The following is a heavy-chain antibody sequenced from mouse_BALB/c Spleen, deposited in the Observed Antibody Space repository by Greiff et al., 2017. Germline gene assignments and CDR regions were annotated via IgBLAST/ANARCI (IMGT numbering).Heavy chain of an antibody. V-gene: IGHV1-18*01. CDR2: INPNNGGT. CDR1: GYTFTDYN. D-gene: IGHD1-1*01. CDR3: AREDYYGSSYVWFAY. J-gene: IGHJ3*01. Sequence: EVKLVESGPELVKPGASVKIPCKASGYTFTDYNMDWVKQSHGKSLEWIGDINPNNGGTIYNQKFKGKATLTVDKSSSTAYMELRSLTSEDTAVYYCAREDYYGSSYVWFAYWGQGTLVTVSA.